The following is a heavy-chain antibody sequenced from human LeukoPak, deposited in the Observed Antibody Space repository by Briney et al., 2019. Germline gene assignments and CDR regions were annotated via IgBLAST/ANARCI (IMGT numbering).Heavy chain of an antibody. Sequence: GASVKVSCKASGYTFTGYYMHWVRQAPGQGLEWMGWINPNSGGTNYAQKFQRRVTMTRDTSISTAYMELSRLRSDDTAVYYCARGSRCSSTSGFWWDHAGYYYGMDVWGQGTTVTVSS. V-gene: IGHV1-2*02. CDR2: INPNSGGT. D-gene: IGHD2-2*01. CDR1: GYTFTGYY. J-gene: IGHJ6*02. CDR3: ARGSRCSSTSGFWWDHAGYYYGMDV.